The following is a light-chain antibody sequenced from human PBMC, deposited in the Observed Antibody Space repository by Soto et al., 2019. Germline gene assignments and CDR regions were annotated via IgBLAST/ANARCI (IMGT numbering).Light chain of an antibody. V-gene: IGLV8-61*01. CDR2: STN. Sequence: QAVVTQEPSFSVSPGGTVTITCGLTSGSVSTTYSASWYQQTPGQSPRTLIYSTNTRSSGVPARFSGSILGNKAALTITGAQADDECDYYCALYMGGGIWVFGGGTKLTVL. CDR3: ALYMGGGIWV. J-gene: IGLJ3*02. CDR1: SGSVSTTYS.